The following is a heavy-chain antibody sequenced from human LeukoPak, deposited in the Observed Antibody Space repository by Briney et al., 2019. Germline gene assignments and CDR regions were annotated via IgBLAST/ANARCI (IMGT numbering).Heavy chain of an antibody. D-gene: IGHD6-19*01. CDR3: ARWRSGWY. V-gene: IGHV4-39*01. J-gene: IGHJ4*02. Sequence: SETLSLTCTVSGGSISSSSYYWGWIRQPPGKGREWIGSIYYSGSTYYNPSLKSRVTISVDTSKNQFSLKLSSVTAADTAVYYCARWRSGWYWGQGTLVTVSS. CDR2: IYYSGST. CDR1: GGSISSSSYY.